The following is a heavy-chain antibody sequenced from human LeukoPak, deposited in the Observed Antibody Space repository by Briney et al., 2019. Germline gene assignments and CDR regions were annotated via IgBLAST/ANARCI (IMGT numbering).Heavy chain of an antibody. V-gene: IGHV3-66*01. D-gene: IGHD5-12*01. J-gene: IGHJ4*02. CDR1: GFTVSSNY. CDR2: IYTGGST. CDR3: ARGGYGGFDY. Sequence: GGSLRLSCAASGFTVSSNYLSWVRQAPGKGLEWVSVIYTGGSTYYADSVKGRFIISRDTSKNTLYLQMNSLRAEDTAVYYCARGGYGGFDYWGRGTLVTVSS.